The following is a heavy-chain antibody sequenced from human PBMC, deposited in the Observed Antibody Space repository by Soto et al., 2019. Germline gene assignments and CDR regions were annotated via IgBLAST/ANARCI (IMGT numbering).Heavy chain of an antibody. J-gene: IGHJ6*02. CDR1: GGTFSSYT. CDR2: IIPILGIA. CDR3: ARTLVLWFGELIYYYYGMDV. V-gene: IGHV1-69*02. Sequence: SVKVSCKASGGTFSSYTISWVRQAPGQGLEWMGRIIPILGIANYAQKFQGRVTITADKSTSTAYMELSSLRSEDTAVYYCARTLVLWFGELIYYYYGMDVWGQGTTVTVSS. D-gene: IGHD3-10*01.